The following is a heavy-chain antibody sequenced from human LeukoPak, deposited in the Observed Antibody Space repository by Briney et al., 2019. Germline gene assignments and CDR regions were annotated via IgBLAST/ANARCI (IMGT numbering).Heavy chain of an antibody. J-gene: IGHJ6*02. V-gene: IGHV3-23*01. CDR1: GFTFSSYA. D-gene: IGHD5-24*01. CDR2: ISGSGGST. Sequence: GGSLRLSCVASGFTFSSYAMSWVRQAPGKGLEWVSAISGSGGSTYYADSVKGRFTISRDNSKNTLYLQMNSLRAEDTAVYYCARDPSMMAEAFYLGYYYYGMDVWGQGTTVTVSS. CDR3: ARDPSMMAEAFYLGYYYYGMDV.